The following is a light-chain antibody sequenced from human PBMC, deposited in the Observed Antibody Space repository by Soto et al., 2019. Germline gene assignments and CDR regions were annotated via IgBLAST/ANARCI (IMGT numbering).Light chain of an antibody. CDR2: AAS. CDR1: QTVSVN. CDR3: QQYNIWPPWA. V-gene: IGKV3-15*01. Sequence: EIVMTQSPVTLSVSPGETATLSCRASQTVSVNLAWYQQKPGQAPRLLIYAASTRATGVPARFSGSGSGTEFTPTISSLQSEDFALYYCQQYNIWPPWAFGQGTKV. J-gene: IGKJ1*01.